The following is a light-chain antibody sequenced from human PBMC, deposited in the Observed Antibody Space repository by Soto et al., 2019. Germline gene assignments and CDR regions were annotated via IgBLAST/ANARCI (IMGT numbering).Light chain of an antibody. CDR1: QDISSW. CDR2: SAS. J-gene: IGKJ4*01. Sequence: DIQMTQSPSSVSASVGDRVTITCRASQDISSWLAWYQQIPGKAPKLLINSASSLQSGVPSTFSGSRSGTDFTLTISSLQSEDFATYYCQQTHSFPLTFGGGTKVEIK. CDR3: QQTHSFPLT. V-gene: IGKV1-12*01.